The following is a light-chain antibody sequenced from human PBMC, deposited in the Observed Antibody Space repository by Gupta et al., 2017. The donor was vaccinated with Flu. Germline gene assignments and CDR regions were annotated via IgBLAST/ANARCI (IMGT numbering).Light chain of an antibody. J-gene: IGLJ3*02. Sequence: GHSNNAIAWHQQQPDEGPRYLMKLNSDGSHRKGDGVPDRFSGSSSGAERYLIISSLQSEDEADYYCQTWGTGIHVFGGGTKLTVL. CDR2: LNSDGSH. V-gene: IGLV4-69*01. CDR1: GHSNNA. CDR3: QTWGTGIHV.